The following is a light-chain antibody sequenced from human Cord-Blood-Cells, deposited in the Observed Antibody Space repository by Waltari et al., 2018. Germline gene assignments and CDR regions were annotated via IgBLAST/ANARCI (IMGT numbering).Light chain of an antibody. CDR3: CSYAGSSTYV. CDR1: SSEVGSYNL. CDR2: EVS. V-gene: IGLV2-23*02. J-gene: IGLJ1*01. Sequence: QSALTQPASVSGSPGQSMTLSCTGTSSEVGSYNLVSWYQQHPGKAPNLMIYEVSKRPPGVSNRFSGSKSGNTASLTISGLQAEDEADYYCCSYAGSSTYVFGTGTKVTVL.